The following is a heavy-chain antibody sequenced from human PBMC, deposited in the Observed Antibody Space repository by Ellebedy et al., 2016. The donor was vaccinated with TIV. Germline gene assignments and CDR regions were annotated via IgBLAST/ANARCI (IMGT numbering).Heavy chain of an antibody. D-gene: IGHD5-24*01. CDR2: TYCRSKWYN. V-gene: IGHV6-1*01. J-gene: IGHJ4*02. Sequence: SQTLSLTCAISGDSVSSNSAAWNWIRQSPSRGLEWLGRTYCRSKWYNDYAVSVKSRITINPDTSKNQFSLKLSSVTAADTAVYYCASRREMATITTFDYWGQGTLVTVSS. CDR1: GDSVSSNSAA. CDR3: ASRREMATITTFDY.